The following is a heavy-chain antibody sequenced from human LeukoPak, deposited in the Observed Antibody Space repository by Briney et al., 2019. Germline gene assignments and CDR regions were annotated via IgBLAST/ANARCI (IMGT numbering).Heavy chain of an antibody. J-gene: IGHJ4*02. CDR2: IYPRDGST. CDR3: ARAHTSAPGTLFDY. Sequence: ASVKVSCKASGYSFTSNYIHWVRQAPGQGLEWMGMIYPRDGSTSYAQKFQGRVTVTRDTSTSTLYMELGSLTSEDTALYYCARAHTSAPGTLFDYWGQGTLVTVSS. CDR1: GYSFTSNY. V-gene: IGHV1-46*01.